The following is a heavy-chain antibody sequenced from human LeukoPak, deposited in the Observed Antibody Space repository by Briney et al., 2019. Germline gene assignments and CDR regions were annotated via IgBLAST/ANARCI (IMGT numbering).Heavy chain of an antibody. CDR2: IYHSGST. J-gene: IGHJ4*02. CDR3: ARQIHDYGDYFDY. D-gene: IGHD4-17*01. CDR1: GYSISSGYY. V-gene: IGHV4-38-2*01. Sequence: KPSETLSLTCAVSGYSISSGYYWGWIRQPPGKGLEWIGSIYHSGSTYYNPSLKSRVTISVYTSKNQFSLKLSSVTAADTAVYYCARQIHDYGDYFDYWGQGTLVTVSS.